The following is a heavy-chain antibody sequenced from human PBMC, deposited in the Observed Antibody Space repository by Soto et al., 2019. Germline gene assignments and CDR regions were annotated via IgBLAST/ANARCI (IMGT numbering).Heavy chain of an antibody. J-gene: IGHJ6*02. CDR3: ARVGSSDGSYYYCGMDV. V-gene: IGHV1-18*01. Sequence: QVQLVQSGAEVKKPGASVKVSCKASGYTFTSYGISWVRQAPGQGLEWMGWISAYNGNTNYAQKLQGRVTMTTDTSTSTAYMELRSLRSDDTAVYYCARVGSSDGSYYYCGMDVWGQVTTVTVSS. CDR2: ISAYNGNT. D-gene: IGHD3-10*01. CDR1: GYTFTSYG.